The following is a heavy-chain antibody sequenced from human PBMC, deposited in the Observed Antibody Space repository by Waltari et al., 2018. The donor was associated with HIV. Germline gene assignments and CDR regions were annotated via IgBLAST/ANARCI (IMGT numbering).Heavy chain of an antibody. CDR3: TVGKSSGYY. CDR2: IKSKTEGWTT. Sequence: EVQLVESGGGFVKPGGSLRLSCAASGVSFSDVWLNWVRPAPGPGLEWVGQIKSKTEGWTTDYAAPVKGRFTISRDDSKNMLFLEMNSLNTDDTASYYCTVGKSSGYYWGQGTLVTVSS. D-gene: IGHD3-22*01. V-gene: IGHV3-15*01. J-gene: IGHJ4*02. CDR1: GVSFSDVW.